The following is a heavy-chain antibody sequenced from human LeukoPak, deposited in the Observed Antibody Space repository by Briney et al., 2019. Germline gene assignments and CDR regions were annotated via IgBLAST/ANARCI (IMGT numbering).Heavy chain of an antibody. CDR1: GGSFSAYY. CDR2: INHSGST. J-gene: IGHJ4*02. D-gene: IGHD4-17*01. CDR3: ARLPTVTFFDY. Sequence: SETLSLTCVVYGGSFSAYYWTWIRQPPGKGLEWIGKINHSGSTNYNPSLKSRVTISVDTSKNQFSLKVNSVTAADTAVYYCARLPTVTFFDYWGQGTLVTVSS. V-gene: IGHV4-34*01.